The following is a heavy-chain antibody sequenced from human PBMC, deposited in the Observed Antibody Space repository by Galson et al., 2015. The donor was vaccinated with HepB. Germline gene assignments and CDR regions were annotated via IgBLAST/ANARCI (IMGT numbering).Heavy chain of an antibody. V-gene: IGHV3-23*01. CDR2: ISDSGGNT. CDR3: AKDQEWFGELLQISFDS. J-gene: IGHJ4*02. CDR1: GFTFNNYA. Sequence: SLRLSCAASGFTFNNYAMSWVRQTPGKGLEWVSTISDSGGNTYYADSLKGRFTISRDNSKNTLYLQMKSLRAEDTAVYYCAKDQEWFGELLQISFDSWGQGTLVTVSS. D-gene: IGHD3-10*01.